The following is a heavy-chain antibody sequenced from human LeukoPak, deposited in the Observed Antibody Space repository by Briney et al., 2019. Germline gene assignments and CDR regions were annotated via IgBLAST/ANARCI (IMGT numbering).Heavy chain of an antibody. Sequence: GGSLRLSCAASGFTFSSNYMSWVRQAPGKGPEWVSVIYSGGSTYYADSVKGRFTISRDNSKNTLYLQMNSLRAEDTAVYYCARLDYGGNWFDPWGQGTLVTVSS. CDR3: ARLDYGGNWFDP. CDR2: IYSGGST. V-gene: IGHV3-66*04. J-gene: IGHJ5*02. CDR1: GFTFSSNY. D-gene: IGHD4-23*01.